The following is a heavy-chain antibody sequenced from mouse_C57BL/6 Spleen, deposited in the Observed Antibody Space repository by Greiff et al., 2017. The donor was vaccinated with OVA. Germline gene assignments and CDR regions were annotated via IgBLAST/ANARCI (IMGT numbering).Heavy chain of an antibody. CDR3: ARVYGYEDYYAMDY. Sequence: EVQLQQSGPGLVKPSQSLSLTCSVTGYSITSGYYWNWIRQFPGNKLEWMGYISYDGSNNYNPSLKNRISITRDTSKNQFFLKLNSVTTEDTATYYCARVYGYEDYYAMDYWGQGTSVTVSS. J-gene: IGHJ4*01. CDR2: ISYDGSN. CDR1: GYSITSGYY. D-gene: IGHD2-2*01. V-gene: IGHV3-6*01.